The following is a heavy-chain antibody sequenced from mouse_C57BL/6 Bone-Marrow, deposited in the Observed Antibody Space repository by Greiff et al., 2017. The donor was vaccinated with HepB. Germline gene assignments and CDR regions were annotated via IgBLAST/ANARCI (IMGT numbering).Heavy chain of an antibody. CDR2: ISNGGGST. J-gene: IGHJ3*01. CDR1: GFTFSDYY. V-gene: IGHV5-12*01. Sequence: EVKLVESGGGLVQPGGSLKLSCAASGFTFSDYYMYWVRQTPEKRLEWVAYISNGGGSTYYPDTVNGRFTISRDNAKNTLYLQMSRLKSEDTAMYYCARHEVYYGSPLAYWGQGTLVTVSA. D-gene: IGHD1-1*01. CDR3: ARHEVYYGSPLAY.